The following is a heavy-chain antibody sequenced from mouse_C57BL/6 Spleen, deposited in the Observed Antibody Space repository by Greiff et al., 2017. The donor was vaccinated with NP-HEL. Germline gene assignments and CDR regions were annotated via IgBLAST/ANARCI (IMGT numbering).Heavy chain of an antibody. CDR3: ARTIDDGYGYFDV. CDR1: GYTFTSYW. Sequence: VQLQQPGAELVKPGASVKLSCKASGYTFTSYWMQWVKQRPGQGLEWIGEIDPSDSYTNYNQKFKGKATLTVDTSSSTAYMQLSSLTSEDSAVYYCARTIDDGYGYFDVWGTGTTVTVSS. V-gene: IGHV1-50*01. J-gene: IGHJ1*03. CDR2: IDPSDSYT. D-gene: IGHD2-3*01.